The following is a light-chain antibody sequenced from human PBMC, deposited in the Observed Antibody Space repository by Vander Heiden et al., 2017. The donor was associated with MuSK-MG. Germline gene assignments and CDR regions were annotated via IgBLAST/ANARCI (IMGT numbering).Light chain of an antibody. CDR2: RNN. CDR1: SSNIGSNY. J-gene: IGLJ2*01. Sequence: QSVLTQPPSASGTPGQRVTISCSGSSSNIGSNYVNWYQQLPGTAPKRRIDRNNQRPSGVPDRFAGSKSGTSASLEISGLRSEDEADDYCAAWDDSLTGVVFGGGTKVTVL. V-gene: IGLV1-47*01. CDR3: AAWDDSLTGVV.